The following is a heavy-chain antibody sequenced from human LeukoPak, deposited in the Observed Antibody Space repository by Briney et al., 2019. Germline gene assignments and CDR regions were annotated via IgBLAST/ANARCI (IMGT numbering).Heavy chain of an antibody. CDR1: GFTFSSYA. CDR3: ANSGFGVGATIDY. Sequence: GGSLRLSCGASGFTFSSYAMSWVRQAPGKGLEWVSAISGSGGSTYYADSVKGRFTISRDNSKNTLYLQMNSLRAEDTAVYYCANSGFGVGATIDYWGQGTLVTVSS. CDR2: ISGSGGST. D-gene: IGHD1-26*01. J-gene: IGHJ4*02. V-gene: IGHV3-23*01.